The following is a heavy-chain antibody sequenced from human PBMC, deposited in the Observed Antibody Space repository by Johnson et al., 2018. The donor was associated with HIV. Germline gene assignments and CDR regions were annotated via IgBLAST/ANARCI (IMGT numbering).Heavy chain of an antibody. CDR3: ARELGGSSLPFGAFDI. J-gene: IGHJ3*02. V-gene: IGHV3-53*01. CDR2: IYSGGST. Sequence: VQLVESGGGLIQPGGSLRFSCAGSGFTVSRSYMSWVRQAPGKGLEWVSVIYSGGSTYYADSVKGRCTISRDNSKNTLYLQMNRLTAEDTAVYYCARELGGSSLPFGAFDIWGQGTMVTVSS. CDR1: GFTVSRSY. D-gene: IGHD6-13*01.